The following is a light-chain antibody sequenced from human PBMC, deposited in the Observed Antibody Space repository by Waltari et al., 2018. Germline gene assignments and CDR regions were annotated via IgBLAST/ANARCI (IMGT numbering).Light chain of an antibody. J-gene: IGLJ3*02. CDR1: SLRSYY. CDR3: NSRDSSGSHLWV. V-gene: IGLV3-19*01. CDR2: GKN. Sequence: SSELTQDPAVSVALGQTVRITCQGDSLRSYYANWYQQKPRQARVLVIYGKNNRPSGIPDRFSGSSSGNTASLTITGAQAEDEADYYCNSRDSSGSHLWVFGGGTKLSVL.